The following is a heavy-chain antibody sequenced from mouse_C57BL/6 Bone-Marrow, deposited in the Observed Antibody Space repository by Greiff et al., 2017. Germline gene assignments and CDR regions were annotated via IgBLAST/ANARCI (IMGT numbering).Heavy chain of an antibody. J-gene: IGHJ3*01. Sequence: VQLQQSGAELVRPGASVKLSCTASGFNIKDDYMHWVKQRPEQGLEWIGWIDPENGDTEYASKFQGKATITADPSSNTAYLQLSSLTSEDTAVYYCTTCCYYPWFAYWGQGTLVTVSA. CDR2: IDPENGDT. V-gene: IGHV14-4*01. D-gene: IGHD2-3*01. CDR3: TTCCYYPWFAY. CDR1: GFNIKDDY.